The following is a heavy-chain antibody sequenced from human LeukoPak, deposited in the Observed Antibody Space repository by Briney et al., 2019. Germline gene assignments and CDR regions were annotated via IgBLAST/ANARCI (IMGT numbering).Heavy chain of an antibody. CDR2: INHSGST. D-gene: IGHD3-3*01. CDR3: ARNRERGSSFVSDY. CDR1: GGSFSGYY. V-gene: IGHV4-34*01. J-gene: IGHJ4*02. Sequence: SETLSLTCAVYGGSFSGYYWSWIRQPPGKGLEWIGEINHSGSTNYNPSLKSRVTISVDTSKNQFSLKLSSVTAADTAVYYCARNRERGSSFVSDYWGQGTLVTVSS.